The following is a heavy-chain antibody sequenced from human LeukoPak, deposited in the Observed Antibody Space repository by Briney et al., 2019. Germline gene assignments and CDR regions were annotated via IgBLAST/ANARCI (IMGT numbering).Heavy chain of an antibody. CDR3: ARGIPRSYCTPIDCNPNWFDP. CDR1: GYIFTDYY. V-gene: IGHV1-2*02. D-gene: IGHD2-8*01. Sequence: GASVKVSCKASGYIFTDYYMHWVRQAPGQGLEWMGWINPNTGDTKFAQKFQGRVSMTRDTSINTADMEVTSLRSDDTAVYYCARGIPRSYCTPIDCNPNWFDPWGQGTLVIVSS. CDR2: INPNTGDT. J-gene: IGHJ5*02.